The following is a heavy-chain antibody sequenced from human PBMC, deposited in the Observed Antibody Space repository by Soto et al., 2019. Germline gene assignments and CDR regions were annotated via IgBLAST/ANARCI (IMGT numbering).Heavy chain of an antibody. D-gene: IGHD3-22*01. V-gene: IGHV4-38-2*01. CDR1: GYSISSGYY. CDR3: ARQNYDSMYDTNWFAP. CDR2: IYHSGSS. Sequence: LSLTCVVSGYSISSGYYWGWIRQPPGKGLEWIGNIYHSGSSNYNPSLKSRVTLSVDTSKNQFSLKLNSVTAADTAVYYCARQNYDSMYDTNWFAPWGQGTMVTVSS. J-gene: IGHJ5*02.